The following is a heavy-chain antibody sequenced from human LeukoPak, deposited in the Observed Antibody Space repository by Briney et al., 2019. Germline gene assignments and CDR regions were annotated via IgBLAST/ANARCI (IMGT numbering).Heavy chain of an antibody. J-gene: IGHJ4*02. CDR1: GYSINSGYY. V-gene: IGHV4-38-2*02. CDR2: IYHSGST. CDR3: ARGGSSWYADS. Sequence: SETLSLTCTVSGYSINSGYYWGWIRQPPGKGLEWIGSIYHSGSTYYNPSLKSRVTMSVDTSKNHFSLKVTSVTAADTAVYYCARGGSSWYADSWGPGTLVTVSS. D-gene: IGHD6-13*01.